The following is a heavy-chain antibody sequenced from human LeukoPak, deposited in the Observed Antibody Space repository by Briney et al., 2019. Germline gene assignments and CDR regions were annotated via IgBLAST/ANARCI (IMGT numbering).Heavy chain of an antibody. CDR1: GGSISSSSYY. D-gene: IGHD4-17*01. J-gene: IGHJ3*02. CDR3: ARHYGDYVDAFDI. CDR2: IYYIGST. V-gene: IGHV4-39*01. Sequence: SETLSLTCTVSGGSISSSSYYWGWIRQPPGKGLEWIGSIYYIGSTYYNPSLKSRFTISLDTSKNPFSLKLSSVTAADTAVYYCARHYGDYVDAFDIWGQGTMVTVSS.